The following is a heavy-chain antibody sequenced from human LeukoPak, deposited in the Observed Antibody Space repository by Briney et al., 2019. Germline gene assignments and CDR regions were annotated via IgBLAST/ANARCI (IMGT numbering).Heavy chain of an antibody. CDR1: GGSISSYY. D-gene: IGHD2-2*01. Sequence: PSETLSLTCTVSGGSISSYYWSWIRQPPGKGLEWIGYIYYSGSTNYNPSLKSRVTISVDTSKNQFSLKLSSVTAADTAVYYCARVADSTLDYWGQGTLVTVSS. V-gene: IGHV4-59*01. CDR2: IYYSGST. J-gene: IGHJ4*02. CDR3: ARVADSTLDY.